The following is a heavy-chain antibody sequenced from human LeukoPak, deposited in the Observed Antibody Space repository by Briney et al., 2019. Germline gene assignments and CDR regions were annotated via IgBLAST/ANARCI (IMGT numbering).Heavy chain of an antibody. CDR3: ARDNTVAERWYFDL. CDR2: ISANGGRT. CDR1: GFTFSNYA. V-gene: IGHV3-23*01. Sequence: GGSLRLSCAASGFTFSNYAISWVRQAPGKGLEWVSPISANGGRTNYADSVKGRCTISRDNSKNTLDLQISSLRVEDTAVYYCARDNTVAERWYFDLWGRGTLVTVSS. J-gene: IGHJ2*01. D-gene: IGHD2-15*01.